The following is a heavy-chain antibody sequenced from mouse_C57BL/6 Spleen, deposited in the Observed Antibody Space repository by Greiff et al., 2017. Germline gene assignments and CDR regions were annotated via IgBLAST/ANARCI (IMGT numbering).Heavy chain of an antibody. CDR2: ISGGGGNT. CDR1: GFTFSSYT. Sequence: EVKLVESGGGLVKPGGSLKLSCAASGFTFSSYTMSWVRQTPEKRLEWVATISGGGGNTYYPDSVKGRFTISRDNAKNTLYLQMSSLGSEDTALYYCARGGITTVVAKGYFDVWGTGTTVTVSS. D-gene: IGHD1-1*01. V-gene: IGHV5-9*01. CDR3: ARGGITTVVAKGYFDV. J-gene: IGHJ1*03.